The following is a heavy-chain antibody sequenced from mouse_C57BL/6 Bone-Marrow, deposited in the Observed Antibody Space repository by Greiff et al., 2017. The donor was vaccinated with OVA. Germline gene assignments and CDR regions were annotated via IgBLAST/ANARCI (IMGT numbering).Heavy chain of an antibody. J-gene: IGHJ3*01. D-gene: IGHD4-1*01. CDR1: GYTFTSYW. V-gene: IGHV1-69*01. CDR3: ARTGTEAY. Sequence: VQLQQPGAELVMPGASVKLSCKASGYTFTSYWMHWVKQRPGQGLEWIGEIDPSDSYTNYNQKFKGKSTLTVDKSSSTAYMQLISLTSEDSAVYYCARTGTEAYWGQGTLVTVSA. CDR2: IDPSDSYT.